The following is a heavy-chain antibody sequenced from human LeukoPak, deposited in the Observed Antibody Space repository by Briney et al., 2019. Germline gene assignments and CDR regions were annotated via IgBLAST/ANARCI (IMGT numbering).Heavy chain of an antibody. J-gene: IGHJ4*02. V-gene: IGHV4-34*01. CDR1: GGSFSGYY. CDR2: INHSGST. CDR3: ARRRKRRTPLSIAVAGTLDY. Sequence: PSETLSLTCAVYGGSFSGYYWSWLRQPPGKGLEWIGEINHSGSTNYNPSLKSRVTISVDTSKNQFSLKLSSVTAADTAVYYCARRRKRRTPLSIAVAGTLDYWGQGTLVTVSS. D-gene: IGHD6-19*01.